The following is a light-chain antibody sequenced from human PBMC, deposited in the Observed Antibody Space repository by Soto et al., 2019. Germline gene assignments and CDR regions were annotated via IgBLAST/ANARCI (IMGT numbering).Light chain of an antibody. J-gene: IGLJ1*01. CDR1: TSNIGTNA. CDR3: ATWHDSFYV. Sequence: QSVLTQPPSASGTPGQRVTVSCSGSTSNIGTNAVNWFQHLPGTAPKLLIYTNNQRPSGVPDRFSGSKSGTSASLAISGLQSEDEADYYCATWHDSFYVFGPGTKLTVL. V-gene: IGLV1-44*01. CDR2: TNN.